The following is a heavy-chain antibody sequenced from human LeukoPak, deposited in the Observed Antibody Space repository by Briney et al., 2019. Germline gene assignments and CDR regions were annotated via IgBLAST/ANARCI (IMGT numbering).Heavy chain of an antibody. Sequence: PSETLSLXCTVSGGSITSSNYLWGWIRQPPGQGLEWIGSIYYGGTTYYNPSLRSRVTISVETSKNQFSLKLSSVTAADTAVYYCTKYDFWSGYRDYWGQGTLVTVSS. CDR2: IYYGGTT. CDR1: GGSITSSNYL. J-gene: IGHJ4*02. D-gene: IGHD3-3*01. V-gene: IGHV4-39*01. CDR3: TKYDFWSGYRDY.